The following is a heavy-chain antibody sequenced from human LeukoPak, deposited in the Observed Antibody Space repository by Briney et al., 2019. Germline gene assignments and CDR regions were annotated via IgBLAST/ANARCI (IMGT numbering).Heavy chain of an antibody. D-gene: IGHD6-25*01. CDR3: ARDRRSGFDI. CDR1: GYTFTGYY. Sequence: GESLKISCKGSGYTFTGYYIHWVRQAPGQGLEWMGRINPNSGGTNYAQKFQGRVTMTRDTSISTAYMELSRLRSDDTAVYYCARDRRSGFDIWGQGTMVTVSS. J-gene: IGHJ3*02. CDR2: INPNSGGT. V-gene: IGHV1-2*06.